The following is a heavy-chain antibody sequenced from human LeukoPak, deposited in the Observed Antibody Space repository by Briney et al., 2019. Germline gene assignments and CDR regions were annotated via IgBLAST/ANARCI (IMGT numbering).Heavy chain of an antibody. D-gene: IGHD5-18*01. CDR1: GYTFTSYG. V-gene: IGHV1-18*01. J-gene: IGHJ4*02. CDR2: ISAYNGNT. CDR3: ARDYEDVDTAVVTKPDY. Sequence: SVKVSCKASGYTFTSYGISWVRQAPGQGLEWMGWISAYNGNTNYAQKLQGRVTMTTDTSTSTAYMELRSLRSDDTAVYYCARDYEDVDTAVVTKPDYWGQGTLVTVSS.